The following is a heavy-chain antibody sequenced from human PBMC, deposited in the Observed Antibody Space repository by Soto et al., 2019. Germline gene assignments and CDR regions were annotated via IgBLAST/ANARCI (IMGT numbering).Heavy chain of an antibody. CDR1: GVSISSYY. D-gene: IGHD1-26*01. CDR3: ARHYPHISGSHMDFDY. Sequence: SSETLSVTCTVPGVSISSYYWSWSRQPPWKGLEWIGYIYYSGSTNYNPSLKSRVTISVDTSKNQFSLKLSSVTAADTAVYYCARHYPHISGSHMDFDYWGQGTLVTVS. J-gene: IGHJ4*02. CDR2: IYYSGST. V-gene: IGHV4-59*08.